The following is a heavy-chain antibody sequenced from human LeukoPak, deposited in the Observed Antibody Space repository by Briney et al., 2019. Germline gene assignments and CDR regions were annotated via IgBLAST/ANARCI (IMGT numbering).Heavy chain of an antibody. D-gene: IGHD3-22*01. J-gene: IGHJ4*02. CDR3: AKYLSRYDSSPFDY. Sequence: GGSLRLSCAASGFTFSSYAMSWVRPAPGKGLEWVSAISGSGGSTYYADSVKGRFTISRDNSKNTLYLQMNSLRAEDTAVYYCAKYLSRYDSSPFDYWGQGTLVTVSS. CDR1: GFTFSSYA. CDR2: ISGSGGST. V-gene: IGHV3-23*01.